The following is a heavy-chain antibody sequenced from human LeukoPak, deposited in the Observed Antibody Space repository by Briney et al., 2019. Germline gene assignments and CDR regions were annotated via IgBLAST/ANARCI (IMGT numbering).Heavy chain of an antibody. CDR1: GGSFSGYY. J-gene: IGHJ4*02. D-gene: IGHD2-2*01. Sequence: PSETLSLTCAVYGGSFSGYYWSWIRQPPGKGLEWIGEINHSGSTYYNPSLKSRVTISVDTSKNQFSLKLSSVTAADTAVYYCARGRGYCSSTSCYLDYWGQGTLVTVSS. V-gene: IGHV4-34*01. CDR2: INHSGST. CDR3: ARGRGYCSSTSCYLDY.